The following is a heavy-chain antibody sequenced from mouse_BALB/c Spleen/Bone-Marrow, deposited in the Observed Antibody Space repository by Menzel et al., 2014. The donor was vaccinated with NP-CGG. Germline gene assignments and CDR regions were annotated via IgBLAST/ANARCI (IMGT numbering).Heavy chain of an antibody. J-gene: IGHJ1*01. Sequence: VHVKQSGAELVKPGASVKLSCTASGSNIKDTYIHWVMQRPEQGLAWIGRIDPASGDTKFDPKFQGKATITADTSSNTAYLQVTSLTSEDTAVYYCARVNPWYFDVWGAGTTVTVSS. CDR2: IDPASGDT. D-gene: IGHD2-2*01. CDR3: ARVNPWYFDV. CDR1: GSNIKDTY. V-gene: IGHV14-3*02.